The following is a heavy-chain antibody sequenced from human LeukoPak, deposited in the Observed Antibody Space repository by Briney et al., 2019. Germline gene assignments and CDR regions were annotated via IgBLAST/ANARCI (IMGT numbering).Heavy chain of an antibody. CDR3: ARGYSRTYYYDSSGYDY. D-gene: IGHD3-22*01. CDR1: GGTFSNYA. J-gene: IGHJ4*02. Sequence: ASVKVSCKASGGTFSNYAISWVRQAPGQGLEWMGGIIPIFGTANYAQKFQGRVTITADESTSTAYMELSSLRSEDTAVYYCARGYSRTYYYDSSGYDYWGQGTLVTVSS. V-gene: IGHV1-69*13. CDR2: IIPIFGTA.